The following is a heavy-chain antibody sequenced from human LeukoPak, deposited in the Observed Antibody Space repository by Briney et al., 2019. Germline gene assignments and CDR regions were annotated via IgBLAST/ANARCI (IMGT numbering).Heavy chain of an antibody. Sequence: SETLSLTCTVSGGSISSYYWSWIRQPPGKGLEWIGYIYYSGSTNYNPSLKSRVTISVDTSKNQFSLKLSSVTAADTAVYYCAKDRGYYYGSGSYWGQGTLVTVSS. D-gene: IGHD3-10*01. CDR1: GGSISSYY. CDR2: IYYSGST. J-gene: IGHJ4*02. CDR3: AKDRGYYYGSGSY. V-gene: IGHV4-59*12.